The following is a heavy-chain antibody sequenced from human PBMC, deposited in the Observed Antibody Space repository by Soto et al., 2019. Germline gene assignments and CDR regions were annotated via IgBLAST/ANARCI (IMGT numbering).Heavy chain of an antibody. D-gene: IGHD3-22*01. J-gene: IGHJ5*02. CDR2: IYYSGST. Sequence: SETLSLTCTVSGGSISSGGYYWSWIRQHPGKGLEWIGYIYYSGSTYYNPSLKSRVTISVDTSKNQFSLKLSSVTAADTAVYYCARGGGDSSGYSIKENWFDPWGQGTLVTVSS. CDR3: ARGGGDSSGYSIKENWFDP. CDR1: GGSISSGGYY. V-gene: IGHV4-31*03.